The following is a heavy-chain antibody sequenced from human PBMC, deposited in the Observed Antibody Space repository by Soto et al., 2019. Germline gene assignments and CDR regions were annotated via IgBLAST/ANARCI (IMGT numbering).Heavy chain of an antibody. CDR3: AKILLFVDHGYMDV. V-gene: IGHV1-69*02. CDR1: GGSFTSYS. Sequence: QVQLVQSGAELKKPGSSVKVSCEASGGSFTSYSFTWVRQAPGQGLEWMGRIIPIQGKANYALKFQDRVTIAADTSTRTVYMELTSLRPEDPAVYFCAKILLFVDHGYMDVWGKGTTVTVSS. D-gene: IGHD2-21*01. CDR2: IIPIQGKA. J-gene: IGHJ6*03.